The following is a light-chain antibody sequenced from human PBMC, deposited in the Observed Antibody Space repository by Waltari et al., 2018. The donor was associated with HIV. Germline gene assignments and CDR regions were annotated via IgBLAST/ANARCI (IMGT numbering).Light chain of an antibody. CDR3: QQASSFPFT. Sequence: DIQMTQSPSSVSASVGDTVTVTCRASQGIGSRLAWYQQKPGTAPRLLIYSASTLQSGIPSRFSGGGSGTKFTLTISSLQLDDFATYFCQQASSFPFTFGPGTTVDI. CDR2: SAS. J-gene: IGKJ3*01. CDR1: QGIGSR. V-gene: IGKV1-12*01.